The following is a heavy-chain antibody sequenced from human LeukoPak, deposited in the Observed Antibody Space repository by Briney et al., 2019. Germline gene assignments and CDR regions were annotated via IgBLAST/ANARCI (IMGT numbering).Heavy chain of an antibody. D-gene: IGHD6-13*01. V-gene: IGHV1-2*02. Sequence: GASVKVSCKASGYTFTGHYMHWVRQAPGQGLYWMGWINPNSGGTNYAQEFQGRVTMTRDTSISTAYMELSRLRSDDTAVYYCARDTAAGGTSRFDYWGQGTLVT. J-gene: IGHJ4*01. CDR2: INPNSGGT. CDR3: ARDTAAGGTSRFDY. CDR1: GYTFTGHY.